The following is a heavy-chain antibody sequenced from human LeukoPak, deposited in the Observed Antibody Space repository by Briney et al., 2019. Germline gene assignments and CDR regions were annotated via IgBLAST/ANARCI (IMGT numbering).Heavy chain of an antibody. V-gene: IGHV3-30*04. Sequence: GGSLRLSCAASVFTFSSYAMHWVRQAPGKGLEWVAVISYDGSNKYYADSVKGRFTISRDNSKNTLYLQMNSLRAEDTAVYYCAKDRRQQLTTSFDYWGQGTLVTVSS. CDR3: AKDRRQQLTTSFDY. CDR1: VFTFSSYA. J-gene: IGHJ4*02. CDR2: ISYDGSNK. D-gene: IGHD6-13*01.